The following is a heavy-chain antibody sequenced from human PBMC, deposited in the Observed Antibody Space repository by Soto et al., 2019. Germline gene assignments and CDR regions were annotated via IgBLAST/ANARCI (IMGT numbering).Heavy chain of an antibody. CDR1: GYTFFTYD. D-gene: IGHD5-12*01. CDR2: ISTYSGDI. Sequence: QVHLVQSGVEVKTPGASVKVSCQASGYTFFTYDISWVRQAPGQGLEWMGWISTYSGDIKYAQKFQGRVTMTTDTSTTTAYLELRRQRSDDTAVYYCARHHGPTTSEKWFDPWGQGTLVTVSS. J-gene: IGHJ5*02. V-gene: IGHV1-18*01. CDR3: ARHHGPTTSEKWFDP.